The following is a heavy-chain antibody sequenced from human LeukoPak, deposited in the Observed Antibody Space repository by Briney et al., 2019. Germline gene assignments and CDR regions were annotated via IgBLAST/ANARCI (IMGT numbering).Heavy chain of an antibody. Sequence: SVKDSCKASGGTFSSYAISWVRQAPGQGLEWMGGIIPIFGTANYAQKFQGRVTITTDESTSTAYMELSSLRSEDTAVYYCARDGGVHEYWFDPWGQGTLVTVSS. J-gene: IGHJ5*02. V-gene: IGHV1-69*05. CDR1: GGTFSSYA. CDR3: ARDGGVHEYWFDP. CDR2: IIPIFGTA. D-gene: IGHD5/OR15-5a*01.